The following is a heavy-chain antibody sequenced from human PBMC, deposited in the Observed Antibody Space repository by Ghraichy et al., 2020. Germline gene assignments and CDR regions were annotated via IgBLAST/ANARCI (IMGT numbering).Heavy chain of an antibody. J-gene: IGHJ4*02. CDR1: GFTFSRDW. Sequence: LSLTCGASGFTFSRDWMTWVRQAPGKGLEWVANINPDGSKDYYVDSVKGRFTISRDNANNTLYLQMSSLRAEDTAMYYCANLPVVIPASVAYWGQGTLVTVSS. CDR3: ANLPVVIPASVAY. CDR2: INPDGSKD. V-gene: IGHV3-7*01. D-gene: IGHD2-2*01.